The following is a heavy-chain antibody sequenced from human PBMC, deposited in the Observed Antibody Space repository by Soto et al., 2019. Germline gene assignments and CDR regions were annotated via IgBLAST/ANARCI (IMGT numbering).Heavy chain of an antibody. CDR2: IYYSGST. J-gene: IGHJ4*02. V-gene: IGHV4-59*01. CDR1: GGSISSYY. CDR3: ARSGEGYYFDY. Sequence: QVQLQESGPGLVKPSETLSLTCTVSGGSISSYYWSWIRQPPGKGLEWIGYIYYSGSTNYNPSLKRRVTISVDTSKNQFSLKLSSVTAADTAVYYCARSGEGYYFDYWGQGTLVTVSS.